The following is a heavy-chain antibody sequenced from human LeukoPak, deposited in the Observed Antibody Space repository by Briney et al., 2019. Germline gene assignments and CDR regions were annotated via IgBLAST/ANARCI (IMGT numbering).Heavy chain of an antibody. CDR1: GFTFSSYA. CDR2: ISHTGSDT. V-gene: IGHV3-23*01. Sequence: GGSLRLSCAASGFTFSSYAMSWVRQAPGKGLEWVSAISHTGSDTYYADSVKDRLSISRDNSKNTLYLQMNSLRAEDTALYYCAKRFYGSGSFYGDWGRGTLVTVSS. CDR3: AKRFYGSGSFYGD. J-gene: IGHJ4*02. D-gene: IGHD3-10*01.